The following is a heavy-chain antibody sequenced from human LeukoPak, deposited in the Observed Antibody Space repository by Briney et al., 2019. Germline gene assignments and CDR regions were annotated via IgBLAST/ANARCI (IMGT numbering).Heavy chain of an antibody. D-gene: IGHD2-15*01. J-gene: IGHJ3*02. CDR1: GFTFSSYA. CDR3: ARGVAYPDDFDI. Sequence: PGGSLRLSCAASGFTFSSYAMSWVRQAPGKGLEWVSVIYSGGSTYYADSVKGRFTISRDNSKNTLYLQMNSLRAEDTAVYYCARGVAYPDDFDIWGQGTMVTVSS. V-gene: IGHV3-66*01. CDR2: IYSGGST.